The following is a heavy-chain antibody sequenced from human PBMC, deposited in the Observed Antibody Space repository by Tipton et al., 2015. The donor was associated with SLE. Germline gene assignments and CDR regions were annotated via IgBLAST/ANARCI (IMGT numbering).Heavy chain of an antibody. V-gene: IGHV4-59*01. CDR1: GGSISSYY. J-gene: IGHJ4*02. CDR3: VRGALDC. Sequence: LRLSCTVSGGSISSYYWSWIRQPPGKGLEWIGSIYYSGSTNYNPSLKSRVTISVDTSKNQFSLKLSSVTAADTAVYYCVRGALDCWGQGTLVTVSS. CDR2: IYYSGST.